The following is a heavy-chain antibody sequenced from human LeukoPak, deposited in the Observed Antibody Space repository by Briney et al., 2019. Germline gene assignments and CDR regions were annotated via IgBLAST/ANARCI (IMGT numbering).Heavy chain of an antibody. CDR2: MNPNSGNT. J-gene: IGHJ6*03. CDR3: ARARDTPYYYMDV. CDR1: GYTFTGCY. Sequence: ASVKVSCKASGYTFTGCYMHWVRQATGQGLEWMGWMNPNSGNTGYAQKFQGRVTMTRNTSISTAYMELSSLRSEDTAVYYCARARDTPYYYMDVWGKGTTVTVSS. V-gene: IGHV1-8*02.